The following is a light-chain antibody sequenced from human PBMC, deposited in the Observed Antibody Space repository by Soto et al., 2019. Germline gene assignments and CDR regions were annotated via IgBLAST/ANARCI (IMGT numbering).Light chain of an antibody. CDR3: QQYYSSSYT. Sequence: ELVFTQSPGTLSLSPGERATLSCRASQSVSSNYLAWYQQKPGQAPRLLMYGASKRATGIPDRFSGSGSGTDFTLTISRLEPEDFAVYYCQQYYSSSYTFGQGTKLEIK. J-gene: IGKJ2*01. CDR1: QSVSSNY. CDR2: GAS. V-gene: IGKV3-20*01.